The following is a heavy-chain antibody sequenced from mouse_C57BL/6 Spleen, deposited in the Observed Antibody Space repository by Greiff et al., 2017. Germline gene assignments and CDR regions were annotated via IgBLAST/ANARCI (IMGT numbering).Heavy chain of an antibody. CDR3: AEGANYFDY. CDR1: GYTFTDYN. J-gene: IGHJ2*01. V-gene: IGHV1-22*01. Sequence: VQLQQSGPELVKPGASVKMSCKASGYTFTDYNMHWVKQSHGQSLEWIGYINPNNGGTSYNQKFKGKATLTVNKSSNTAYMELRSLTSEDSAVYYWAEGANYFDYWGQGTTLTVSA. CDR2: INPNNGGT.